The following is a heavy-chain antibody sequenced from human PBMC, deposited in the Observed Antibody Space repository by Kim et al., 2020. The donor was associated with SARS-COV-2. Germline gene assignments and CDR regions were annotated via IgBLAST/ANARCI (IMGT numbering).Heavy chain of an antibody. CDR1: GGSISSYY. J-gene: IGHJ2*01. V-gene: IGHV4-59*08. Sequence: SETLSLTCTVSGGSISSYYWSWIRQPPGKGLEWIGYIYYSGSTNYNPSLKSRVTISVDTSKNQFSLKLSSVTAADTAVYYCARHSGYCSSTSCYPDWYFDLWGRGTLVTVSS. CDR3: ARHSGYCSSTSCYPDWYFDL. D-gene: IGHD2-2*01. CDR2: IYYSGST.